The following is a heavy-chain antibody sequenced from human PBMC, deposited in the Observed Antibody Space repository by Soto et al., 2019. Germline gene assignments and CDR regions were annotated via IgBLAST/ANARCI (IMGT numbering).Heavy chain of an antibody. CDR1: GGTFISYA. Sequence: GASVKVSCKASGGTFISYAISLVRQAPGQGLEWMGGIIPIFGTANYAQKFQGRVTITADESTSTAYMELSSLRSEDTAMYYCARGPLLYSGSYSNWFDPWGQGTLVTVSS. CDR2: IIPIFGTA. D-gene: IGHD1-26*01. J-gene: IGHJ5*02. V-gene: IGHV1-69*13. CDR3: ARGPLLYSGSYSNWFDP.